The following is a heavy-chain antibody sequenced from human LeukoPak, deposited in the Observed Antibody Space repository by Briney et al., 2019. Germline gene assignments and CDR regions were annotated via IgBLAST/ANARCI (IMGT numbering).Heavy chain of an antibody. D-gene: IGHD3-22*01. CDR1: GFTFSDHY. CDR2: TRNKANSYTT. V-gene: IGHV3-72*01. Sequence: SGGSLRLACAASGFTFSDHYMDWVRQAPGKGLGWVGRTRNKANSYTTEYAASVKGRFTISRDDSKNSLYLQMNSLKTEDTAVYYCAREPLQYYYDSSGYYDYWGQGTLVTVSS. J-gene: IGHJ4*02. CDR3: AREPLQYYYDSSGYYDY.